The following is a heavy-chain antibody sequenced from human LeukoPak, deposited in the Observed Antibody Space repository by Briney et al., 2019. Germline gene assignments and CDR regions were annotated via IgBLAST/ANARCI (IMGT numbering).Heavy chain of an antibody. Sequence: GGSLRLSCAASGFTFSSYSMNWVRQAPGKGLEWVSSISSSSSYIYYADSVKGRFTISRDNAKNSLYLQMNSLRAEDTAVYYCARAPHFWSGSIRYYFDYWGQGTLVTVSS. CDR2: ISSSSSYI. CDR1: GFTFSSYS. D-gene: IGHD3-3*02. V-gene: IGHV3-21*01. J-gene: IGHJ4*02. CDR3: ARAPHFWSGSIRYYFDY.